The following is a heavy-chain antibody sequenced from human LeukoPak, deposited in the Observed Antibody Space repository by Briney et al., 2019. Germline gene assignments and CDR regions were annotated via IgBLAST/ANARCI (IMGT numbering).Heavy chain of an antibody. J-gene: IGHJ4*02. CDR1: GYTFTSYD. V-gene: IGHV1-8*01. Sequence: GASVKVSCKASGYTFTSYDINWVRQTTGQGLEWMGWMNPYSGNTGSAQKFQGRVTMTRNTSISTAYMELSSLRSEDTAVYYCARGGLAYFDYWGQGTLVTVSS. D-gene: IGHD3/OR15-3a*01. CDR3: ARGGLAYFDY. CDR2: MNPYSGNT.